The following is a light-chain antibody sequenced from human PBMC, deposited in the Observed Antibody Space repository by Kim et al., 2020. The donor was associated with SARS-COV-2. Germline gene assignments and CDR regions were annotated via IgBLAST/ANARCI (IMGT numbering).Light chain of an antibody. V-gene: IGLV3-1*01. CDR2: QDN. CDR3: QAWDSSTAV. Sequence: SYELTQPPSVSVSPGQTASITCSGNKLEEKDICWYQQKPGQTPVLVIYQDNKRPSGIPERFSGSNSGNTATLTISGTQSMDEADYYCQAWDSSTAVFGGGTQLTVL. CDR1: KLEEKD. J-gene: IGLJ2*01.